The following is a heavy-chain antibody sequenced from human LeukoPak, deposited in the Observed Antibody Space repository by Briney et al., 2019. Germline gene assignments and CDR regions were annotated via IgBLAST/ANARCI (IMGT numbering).Heavy chain of an antibody. V-gene: IGHV3-7*01. CDR3: ARVYCSSASCYLGVRAFDI. J-gene: IGHJ3*02. Sequence: GGSLRLSCAASGFTFSSYWMSCVRQAPGKGLEWVANIKQDGSEKYYVDSVKGRFTISRDNAKKSLYLQVNSLRAEDTAVYYCARVYCSSASCYLGVRAFDIWGQGTMVTVSS. D-gene: IGHD2-2*01. CDR2: IKQDGSEK. CDR1: GFTFSSYW.